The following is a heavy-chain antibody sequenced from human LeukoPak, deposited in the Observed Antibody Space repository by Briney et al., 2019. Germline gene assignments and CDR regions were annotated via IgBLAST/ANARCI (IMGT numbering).Heavy chain of an antibody. CDR3: TTDPNTMIVVVITSDAFDI. J-gene: IGHJ3*02. D-gene: IGHD3-22*01. CDR1: GFTFSSYA. CDR2: ISGSGGST. Sequence: GGSLRLSCAASGFTFSSYAMSWVRQAPGKGLEWVSAISGSGGSTYYADSVKGRFTISRDNSKNTLYLQMNSLKTEDTAVYYCTTDPNTMIVVVITSDAFDIWGQGTMVTVSS. V-gene: IGHV3-23*01.